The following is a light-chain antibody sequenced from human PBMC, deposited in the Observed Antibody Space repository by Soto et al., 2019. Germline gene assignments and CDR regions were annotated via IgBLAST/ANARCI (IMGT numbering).Light chain of an antibody. CDR2: AAS. V-gene: IGKV1-39*01. J-gene: IGKJ1*01. CDR1: QSISRW. Sequence: IQMTQYPSTLSSSLGDRVTITCRASQSISRWLAWYQQKPGKAPKLLIHAASSLHSGVPSTFSGSGSGTDFALTISSLQPEDCATYYCHQTAANPWTFAQGTKVDI. CDR3: HQTAANPWT.